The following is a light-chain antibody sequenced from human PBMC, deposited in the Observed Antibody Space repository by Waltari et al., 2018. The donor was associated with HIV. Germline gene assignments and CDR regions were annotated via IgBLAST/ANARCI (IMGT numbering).Light chain of an antibody. CDR1: QSVGTY. J-gene: IGKJ2*01. CDR3: QQRSNWFT. Sequence: EIVLTQSPATLSVSPGERATLSCRASQSVGTYLAWYQQRPGRAPRLLIYDSSIRATGIPARFSGSGSGTDFTLVISSLEPEDFAVYYCQQRSNWFTFGPGTKLEMK. V-gene: IGKV3-11*01. CDR2: DSS.